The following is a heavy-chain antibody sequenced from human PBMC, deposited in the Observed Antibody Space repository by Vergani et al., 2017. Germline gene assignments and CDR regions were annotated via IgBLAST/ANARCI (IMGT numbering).Heavy chain of an antibody. CDR2: IIPIFGTA. D-gene: IGHD5-18*01. V-gene: IGHV1-69*01. CDR1: GGTFSSYA. J-gene: IGHJ6*03. Sequence: QVQLVQSGAEVKKPGSSVKVSCKASGGTFSSYAISWVRQAPGQGLEWMGGIIPIFGTANYAQKFQGRVTITADESTSAAYMELSSLRSEDTAVYYCARGAFKEDTASMFEYYYYYYMDVWGKGP. CDR3: ARGAFKEDTASMFEYYYYYYMDV.